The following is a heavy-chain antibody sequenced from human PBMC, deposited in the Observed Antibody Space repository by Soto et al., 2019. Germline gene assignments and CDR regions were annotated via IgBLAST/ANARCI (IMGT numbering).Heavy chain of an antibody. CDR2: INHSGST. J-gene: IGHJ4*02. V-gene: IGHV4-34*01. CDR1: GGSCSGYY. D-gene: IGHD2-8*01. Sequence: SEPLSLTCGVDGGSCSGYYWSWIRKPPGKGLEWIGEINHSGSTNYNPSLKSRVTISVDTSKNQFSLKLSSVTAADTAVYYCARIGYCTNGVCPDYWGQGTLVTVSS. CDR3: ARIGYCTNGVCPDY.